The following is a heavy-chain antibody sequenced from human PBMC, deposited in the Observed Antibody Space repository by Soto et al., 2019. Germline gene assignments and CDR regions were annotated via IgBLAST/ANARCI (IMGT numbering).Heavy chain of an antibody. CDR3: ARDGSNWNDFDY. CDR2: INKDGTEK. CDR1: GFTFSNFW. D-gene: IGHD1-20*01. J-gene: IGHJ4*02. V-gene: IGHV3-7*03. Sequence: EVQVMESGGGLVQPGGSLRLSCAASGFTFSNFWMTWVRQAPGKGLEWVANINKDGTEKNYVDSVKGRFTISRDNANNSLYLQMNSLRVEDTAVYYCARDGSNWNDFDYWGQGTLVNVSS.